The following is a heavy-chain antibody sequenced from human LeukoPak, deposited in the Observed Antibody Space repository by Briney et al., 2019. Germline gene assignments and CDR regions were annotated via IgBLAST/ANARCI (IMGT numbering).Heavy chain of an antibody. V-gene: IGHV3-74*01. CDR3: ARFDSSGSFRY. Sequence: GGSLRLSCAASGFTFSNYWMHWVRQAPGKGLVWVSRINSDGTTTIYADSVKGQFTISRDNAKNTLYLQMNSLTAEDTAVYYCARFDSSGSFRYWGQGTLVTVSS. CDR2: INSDGTTT. CDR1: GFTFSNYW. D-gene: IGHD3-22*01. J-gene: IGHJ4*02.